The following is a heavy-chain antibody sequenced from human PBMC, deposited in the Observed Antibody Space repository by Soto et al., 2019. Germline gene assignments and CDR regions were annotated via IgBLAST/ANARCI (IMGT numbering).Heavy chain of an antibody. CDR1: GGSITDYS. V-gene: IGHV4-4*07. J-gene: IGHJ5*02. Sequence: SETLSLTCTGSGGSITDYSWVWIRQPAGKGLEWIGRIFSSGSTNYNPSLKGRITMSLDTSKNQFSLKLNSATATDTAVYFCARDQGVVVTADNWFDPWGQGILVTVSS. CDR2: IFSSGST. D-gene: IGHD2-21*02. CDR3: ARDQGVVVTADNWFDP.